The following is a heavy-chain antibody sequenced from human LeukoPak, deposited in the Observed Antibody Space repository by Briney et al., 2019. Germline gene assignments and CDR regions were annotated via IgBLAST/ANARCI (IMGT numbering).Heavy chain of an antibody. D-gene: IGHD3-10*01. V-gene: IGHV1-24*01. CDR1: GYTLTELS. J-gene: IGHJ4*02. CDR2: FDPEDGET. CDR3: ATVRHYYGSGSYMFDY. Sequence: ASVKVSCTVSGYTLTELSMHWVRQAPGKGLEWMGGFDPEDGETIYAQKFQGRVTMTEDTSTDTAYMELSSLRSEDTAVYYCATVRHYYGSGSYMFDYWGQGTLVTVSS.